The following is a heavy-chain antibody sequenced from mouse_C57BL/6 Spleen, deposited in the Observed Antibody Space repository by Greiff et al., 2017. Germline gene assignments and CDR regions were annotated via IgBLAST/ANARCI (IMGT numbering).Heavy chain of an antibody. CDR3: ARGFYYYGRRPYYLDY. CDR1: GYTFTSYW. Sequence: QVQLQQPGAELVKPGASVKLSCKASGYTFTSYWMQWVKQRPGQGLEWIGEIDPYDSYTNYNQKFKGKATLPVDTSSSTAYMQLSSLTSEDAAVYYCARGFYYYGRRPYYLDYWGQGTTLTVSS. CDR2: IDPYDSYT. D-gene: IGHD1-1*01. J-gene: IGHJ2*01. V-gene: IGHV1-50*01.